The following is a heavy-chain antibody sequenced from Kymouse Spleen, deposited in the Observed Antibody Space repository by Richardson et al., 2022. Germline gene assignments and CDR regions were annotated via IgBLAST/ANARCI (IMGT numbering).Heavy chain of an antibody. D-gene: IGHD3-10*01. CDR2: ISWNSGSI. J-gene: IGHJ6*02. V-gene: IGHV3-9*01. CDR3: AKDITTMVRGVYYYGMDV. CDR1: GFTFDDYA. Sequence: EVQLVESGGGLVQPGRSLRLSCAASGFTFDDYAMHWVRQAPGKGLEWVSGISWNSGSIGYADSVKGRFTISRDNAKNSLYLQMNSLRAEDTALYYCAKDITTMVRGVYYYGMDVWGQGTTVTVSS.